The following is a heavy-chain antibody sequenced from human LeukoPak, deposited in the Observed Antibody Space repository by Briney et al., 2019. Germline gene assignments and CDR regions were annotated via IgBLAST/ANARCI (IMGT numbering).Heavy chain of an antibody. D-gene: IGHD1-26*01. CDR2: ISSGGSVM. CDR3: AGGGGSYYFDS. Sequence: GGSLRLSCAASGFTFSDYYMSWIRQAPGKGLEWVSYISSGGSVMYYADSVKGRFTLSRDNAKNSLYLQVNSLRAEDTAVYYCAGGGGSYYFDSWGQGTLVTVSS. CDR1: GFTFSDYY. V-gene: IGHV3-11*04. J-gene: IGHJ4*02.